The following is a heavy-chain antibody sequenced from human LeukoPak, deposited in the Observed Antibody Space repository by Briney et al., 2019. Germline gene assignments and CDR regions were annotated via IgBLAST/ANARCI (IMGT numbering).Heavy chain of an antibody. CDR2: IYYTGST. J-gene: IGHJ3*02. D-gene: IGHD3-22*01. Sequence: SETLSLTCTVSGVSISSYYWSWIRQPPGKGLEWIGFIYYTGSTNYNPSLKSRLTISLDTSKNQFSLKLSSVTAADTAVYYCAREGYYDSSGYLIWGQGTMVTVSS. CDR1: GVSISSYY. V-gene: IGHV4-59*12. CDR3: AREGYYDSSGYLI.